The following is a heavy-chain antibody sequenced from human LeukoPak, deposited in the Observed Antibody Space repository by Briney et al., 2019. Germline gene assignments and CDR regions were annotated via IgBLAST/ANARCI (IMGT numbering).Heavy chain of an antibody. CDR1: GFTVSSNY. CDR3: AKDAVLLWFGEPEPYFDY. J-gene: IGHJ4*02. V-gene: IGHV3-53*01. D-gene: IGHD3-10*01. Sequence: PGGSLRLSCAASGFTVSSNYMSWVRQAPGKGLEWVSVIYSGGNTYYADSVKGRFTISRDNSKNTLYLQMNSLRAEDTAVYYCAKDAVLLWFGEPEPYFDYWGQGTLVTVSS. CDR2: IYSGGNT.